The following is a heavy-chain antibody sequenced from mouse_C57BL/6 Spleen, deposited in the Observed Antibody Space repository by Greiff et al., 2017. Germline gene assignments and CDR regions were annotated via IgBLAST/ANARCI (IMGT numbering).Heavy chain of an antibody. CDR2: IDPETGGT. V-gene: IGHV1-15*01. CDR3: TSGGCNNGAAWFAY. Sequence: QVQLQQSGAELVRPGASVTLSCKASGYTFTDYEMHWVKQTPVHGLEWIGAIDPETGGTAYNQKFKGKAILTADKSSSTAYMELRSLTSEDAAVYYCTSGGCNNGAAWFAYWGQGTLVTVSA. CDR1: GYTFTDYE. J-gene: IGHJ3*01. D-gene: IGHD1-1*01.